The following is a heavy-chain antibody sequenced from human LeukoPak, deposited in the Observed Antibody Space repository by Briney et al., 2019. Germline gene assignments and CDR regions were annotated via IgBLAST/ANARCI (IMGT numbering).Heavy chain of an antibody. D-gene: IGHD6-19*01. CDR3: ARGTLAGYFLGY. V-gene: IGHV3-23*01. Sequence: GGSLRLYCAASGFTFNTYAMSWVRQATGKGLEWVSSISYSGDSTDYADSLKGRLIISRDNSKIKLGLQINSLRAEDTSIYYCARGTLAGYFLGYWGRGTLVTVSS. CDR1: GFTFNTYA. J-gene: IGHJ4*02. CDR2: ISYSGDST.